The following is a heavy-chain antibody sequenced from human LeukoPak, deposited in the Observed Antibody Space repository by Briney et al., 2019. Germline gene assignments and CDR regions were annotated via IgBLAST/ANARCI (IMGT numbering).Heavy chain of an antibody. Sequence: GGSLRLSCAASGFTFSSYAMIWVRQAPGKGLEWVSSMSGSGGSTYYADSVKGRFTISRDDSKNTLYLQMNSLRAEDTAVYYCARVRYGELDVWGQGTTVTVSS. CDR2: MSGSGGST. CDR1: GFTFSSYA. D-gene: IGHD4-17*01. J-gene: IGHJ6*02. CDR3: ARVRYGELDV. V-gene: IGHV3-23*01.